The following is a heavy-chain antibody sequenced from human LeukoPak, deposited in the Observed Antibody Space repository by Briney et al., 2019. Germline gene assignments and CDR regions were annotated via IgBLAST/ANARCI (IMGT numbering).Heavy chain of an antibody. D-gene: IGHD3-10*02. CDR1: GFTFSNYG. J-gene: IGHJ3*02. CDR3: AKDRESMVRDGAFDI. V-gene: IGHV3-30*18. CDR2: ISYDGSNK. Sequence: PGGSRRLSCAASGFTFSNYGIHWVRQAPGKGLEWVAVISYDGSNKYYADSVKGRFTISRDNSKNTLYLQMNSLRAEDTAVYYCAKDRESMVRDGAFDIWGQGTMVSVSS.